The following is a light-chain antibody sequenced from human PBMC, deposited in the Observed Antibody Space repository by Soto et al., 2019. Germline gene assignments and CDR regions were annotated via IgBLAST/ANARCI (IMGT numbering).Light chain of an antibody. V-gene: IGLV2-14*01. CDR3: SSYTSSSTLV. CDR1: SSDVGGYNY. J-gene: IGLJ1*01. CDR2: EVS. Sequence: QSVLTQPASVSGSPGQSITISCTGTSSDVGGYNYVSWYQQHPGKAPKLMIYEVSNRPSGVSNRFSGSKSGNTASLTISGLQAEDEGDYYCSSYTSSSTLVFGNGTKLTVL.